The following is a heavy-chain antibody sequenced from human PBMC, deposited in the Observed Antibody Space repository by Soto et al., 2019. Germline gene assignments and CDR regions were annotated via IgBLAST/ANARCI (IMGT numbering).Heavy chain of an antibody. CDR3: SRRGFSSGLTTPRHYYYGMDV. Sequence: GESLKISCKGSGYSFTSYWISWVRQMPGKGLEWMGRIDPGDSYTNYSPSFQGHVTISADKSIRTSYLQWSSLKASDTAMYYCSRRGFSSGLTTPRHYYYGMDVWGQGTTVTVSS. V-gene: IGHV5-10-1*01. CDR1: GYSFTSYW. CDR2: IDPGDSYT. J-gene: IGHJ6*02. D-gene: IGHD6-19*01.